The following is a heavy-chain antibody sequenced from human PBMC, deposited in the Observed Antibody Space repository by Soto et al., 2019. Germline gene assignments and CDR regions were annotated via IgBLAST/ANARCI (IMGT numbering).Heavy chain of an antibody. Sequence: GGSLRLSCAASGFTFSSYGMHWVRQAPGKGLEWVAVISYDGSNKYYADSVKGRFTISRDTSKNTLYLKMNSLRAEDTAVYYHAKDRVHSGSCSWGDNAFDIWGQGTMVTVSS. V-gene: IGHV3-30*18. D-gene: IGHD1-26*01. CDR2: ISYDGSNK. CDR1: GFTFSSYG. J-gene: IGHJ3*02. CDR3: AKDRVHSGSCSWGDNAFDI.